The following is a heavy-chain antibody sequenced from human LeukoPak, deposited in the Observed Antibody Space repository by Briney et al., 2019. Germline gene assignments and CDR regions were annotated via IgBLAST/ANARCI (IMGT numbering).Heavy chain of an antibody. CDR1: GFTFSSYS. CDR2: ISSSSSYI. V-gene: IGHV3-21*01. Sequence: GGSLRLSCAASGFTFSSYSMNWVRQAPGKGLEWVSSISSSSSYIYYADSVKGRFTISRDNAKNSLYLQMNSLRAEDTAVYYRARQNGPHYSSYQLDFDYWGQGTLVTVSS. CDR3: ARQNGPHYSSYQLDFDY. D-gene: IGHD4-11*01. J-gene: IGHJ4*02.